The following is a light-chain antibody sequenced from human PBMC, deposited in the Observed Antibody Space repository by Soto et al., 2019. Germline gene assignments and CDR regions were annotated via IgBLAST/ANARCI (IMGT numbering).Light chain of an antibody. CDR3: QQHNNWPPGV. J-gene: IGKJ1*01. CDR1: QSVSSN. CDR2: GAS. V-gene: IGKV3-15*01. Sequence: EIVMTQSPATLSVSPGERATLSCRASQSVSSNLAWYQQKPGQAPPLLIYGASTRATGIPARFSGSGSGTEFTLTISSLQSEDFAVYYCQQHNNWPPGVFGQGTKVDIK.